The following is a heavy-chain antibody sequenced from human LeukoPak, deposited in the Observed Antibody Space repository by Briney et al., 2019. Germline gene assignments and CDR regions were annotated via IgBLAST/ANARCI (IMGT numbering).Heavy chain of an antibody. D-gene: IGHD3-3*01. CDR3: AARYDFWSGPDFDY. V-gene: IGHV1-58*02. Sequence: GTSVKVSCMASGFTFTSSAMQWVRQARGQRLEWIGWIVVGSGNTNYAQKFQERVTITRDMSTSTAYMELSSLRSEDTAVYYCAARYDFWSGPDFDYWGQGTLVTVSS. J-gene: IGHJ4*02. CDR2: IVVGSGNT. CDR1: GFTFTSSA.